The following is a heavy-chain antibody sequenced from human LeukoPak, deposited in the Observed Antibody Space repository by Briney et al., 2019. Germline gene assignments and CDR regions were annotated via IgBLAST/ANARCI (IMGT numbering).Heavy chain of an antibody. D-gene: IGHD1-26*01. Sequence: GRSLRLSCAASGFTFSSYSMNRVRQAPGKGLEWVSYISSSSSTIYYADSVKGRFTISRDNAKNSLYLQMNSLRAEDTAVYYCARDQREYYYYYMDVWGKGTTVTVSS. CDR2: ISSSSSTI. V-gene: IGHV3-48*01. CDR3: ARDQREYYYYYMDV. J-gene: IGHJ6*03. CDR1: GFTFSSYS.